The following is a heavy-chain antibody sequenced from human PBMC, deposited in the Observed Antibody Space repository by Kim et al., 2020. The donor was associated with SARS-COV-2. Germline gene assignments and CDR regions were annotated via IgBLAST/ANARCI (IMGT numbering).Heavy chain of an antibody. J-gene: IGHJ4*02. V-gene: IGHV4-34*01. D-gene: IGHD2-21*02. Sequence: PSRKSRVTLSVATPKNQFSLKLSSVTAADTDVYYCARGLVVVTAPYYFDYWGQGTLVTVSS. CDR3: ARGLVVVTAPYYFDY.